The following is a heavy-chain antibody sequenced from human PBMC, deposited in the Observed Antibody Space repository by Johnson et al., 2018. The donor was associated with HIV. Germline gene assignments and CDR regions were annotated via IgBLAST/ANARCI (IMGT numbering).Heavy chain of an antibody. CDR1: GFTFSSYG. Sequence: QVQLVESGGGVVQPGGSLRLSCAASGFTFSSYGMHWVRQAPGKGLEWVAFIRYDGSNKYYADSVKGRLTISRDNSKNTLYLQMNSLRAEDTAVYYCAESGSYYPPDAFDIWGQGTMVTVSS. CDR3: AESGSYYPPDAFDI. J-gene: IGHJ3*02. V-gene: IGHV3-30*02. D-gene: IGHD1-26*01. CDR2: IRYDGSNK.